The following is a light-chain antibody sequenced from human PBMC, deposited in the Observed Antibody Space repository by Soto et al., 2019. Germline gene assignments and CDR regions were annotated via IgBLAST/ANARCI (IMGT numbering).Light chain of an antibody. J-gene: IGKJ2*01. CDR2: GVS. Sequence: VLTQSQATLSVSPGDTVTLSCRASESLFGFLAWYQQKPGQAPRLLMYGVSTRATGIPARFSGGGSATDFTLTISSLQSEDSAFYFCQSYNDWPFASGLGTRLEI. V-gene: IGKV3-15*01. CDR1: ESLFGF. CDR3: QSYNDWPFA.